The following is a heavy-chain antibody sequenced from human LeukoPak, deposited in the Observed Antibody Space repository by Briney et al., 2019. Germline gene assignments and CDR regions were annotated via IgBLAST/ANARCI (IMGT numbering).Heavy chain of an antibody. D-gene: IGHD4-17*01. CDR3: ARQGYADFSSRPFDY. V-gene: IGHV4-39*01. CDR2: VYYSGNT. J-gene: IGHJ4*02. CDR1: GGSIINSGYY. Sequence: SETLSLTCTVSGGSIINSGYYWGWIRQPPGKGLEWIGSVYYSGNTYYNPSLKSRVTISVDTSKNQFSLKLRSVTAADTAMYYCARQGYADFSSRPFDYWGQGTLVTVSS.